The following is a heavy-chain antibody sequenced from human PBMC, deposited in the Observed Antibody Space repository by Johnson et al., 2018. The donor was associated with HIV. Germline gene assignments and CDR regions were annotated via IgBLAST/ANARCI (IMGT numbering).Heavy chain of an antibody. D-gene: IGHD3-3*01. CDR2: IKEDGSEK. Sequence: EVQLVESGGGLVQPGGSLRLSCVSSRFTFKNYWMTWVSQAPGMGLEGVANIKEDGSEKYYVDSVKGRFTISSDNAKNSLYLQMSSLRVADTAVYYCARDRRQFLEWLSDAFDIWGQGTMVTVSS. V-gene: IGHV3-7*01. CDR3: ARDRRQFLEWLSDAFDI. CDR1: RFTFKNYW. J-gene: IGHJ3*02.